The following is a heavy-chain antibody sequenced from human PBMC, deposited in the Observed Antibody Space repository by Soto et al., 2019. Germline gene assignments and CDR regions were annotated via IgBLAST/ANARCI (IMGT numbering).Heavy chain of an antibody. Sequence: QVQLVQSGAEVKKPGSSVKVSCKASGGTFSSYTISWVRQAPGQGLEWMGRIIPILGIANYAQKFQGRVTITADKSTSTAYMELSSMRSEDTAVYYCAGNSQGVDDFWSGYPTPDFDYWGQGTLVTVSS. V-gene: IGHV1-69*02. J-gene: IGHJ4*02. D-gene: IGHD3-3*01. CDR2: IIPILGIA. CDR3: AGNSQGVDDFWSGYPTPDFDY. CDR1: GGTFSSYT.